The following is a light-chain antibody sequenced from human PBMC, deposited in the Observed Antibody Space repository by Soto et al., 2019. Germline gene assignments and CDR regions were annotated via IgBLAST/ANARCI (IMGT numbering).Light chain of an antibody. CDR3: AVWDDSLSGYG. Sequence: QSVPTQPPSASGTPGQRVTISCSGSSSNIGSNYVYWYQQLPGTAPKLLIYRNNQRPSGVPDRFSGSKSGTSASLAISGLRSEDEADYYCAVWDDSLSGYGFGTGTKVTVL. J-gene: IGLJ1*01. CDR2: RNN. V-gene: IGLV1-47*01. CDR1: SSNIGSNY.